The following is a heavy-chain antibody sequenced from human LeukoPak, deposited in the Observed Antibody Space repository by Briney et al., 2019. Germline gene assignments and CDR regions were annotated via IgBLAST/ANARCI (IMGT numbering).Heavy chain of an antibody. CDR1: GFTFSSYA. Sequence: GGSLRLSCAASGFTFSSYAISWVRQAPGQGLEWMGGIIPIFGTANYAQKFQGRVTITADESTSTAYMELSSLRSEDTAVYYCARDDSLVAAAGVYYYYGMDVWGQGTTVTVSS. CDR3: ARDDSLVAAAGVYYYYGMDV. V-gene: IGHV1-69*01. CDR2: IIPIFGTA. D-gene: IGHD6-13*01. J-gene: IGHJ6*02.